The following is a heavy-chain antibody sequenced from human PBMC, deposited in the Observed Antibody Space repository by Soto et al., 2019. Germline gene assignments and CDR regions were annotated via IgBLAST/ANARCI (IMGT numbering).Heavy chain of an antibody. Sequence: QVQLQESGPGLVKPSQTLSLTCTVSGGSISSGGYYWSWIRQHPGKGLEWIGYIYYSGSTYYNPSLKLRVTISVETSKNQFSLKLSSVTAAATAVYYCAGTGDGYQLGRYYFDYWGQGSLVTVSS. CDR2: IYYSGST. CDR3: AGTGDGYQLGRYYFDY. D-gene: IGHD5-12*01. V-gene: IGHV4-31*03. CDR1: GGSISSGGYY. J-gene: IGHJ4*02.